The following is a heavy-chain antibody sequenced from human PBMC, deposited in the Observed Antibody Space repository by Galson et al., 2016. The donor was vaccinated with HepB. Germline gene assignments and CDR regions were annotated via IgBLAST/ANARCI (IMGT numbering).Heavy chain of an antibody. D-gene: IGHD3-3*01. CDR3: ARGGYDFWSGYAPSTNWFDP. CDR1: GFTFSSYE. CDR2: ISSSGSTV. V-gene: IGHV3-48*03. Sequence: SLRLSCAASGFTFSSYEMNWVRQAPGKGLEWVSYISSSGSTVYYADSVKGRFTISRDNAKNSLYLQMNSLRAEDTAVYYCARGGYDFWSGYAPSTNWFDPWGQGTLVTVSS. J-gene: IGHJ5*02.